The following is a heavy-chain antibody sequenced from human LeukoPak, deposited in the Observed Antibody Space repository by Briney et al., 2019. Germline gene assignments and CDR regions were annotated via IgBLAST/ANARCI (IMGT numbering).Heavy chain of an antibody. CDR1: GFTFSSYW. CDR2: IKQDGSEK. Sequence: GGSLRLSCAAPGFTFSSYWMSWVREAPGKGLEWVANIKQDGSEKYYVDSVKGRFTISRDNAKNSLYLQMNSLRAEDTAVYYCARDLGGYWGQGTLVTVSS. V-gene: IGHV3-7*01. J-gene: IGHJ4*02. D-gene: IGHD3-16*01. CDR3: ARDLGGY.